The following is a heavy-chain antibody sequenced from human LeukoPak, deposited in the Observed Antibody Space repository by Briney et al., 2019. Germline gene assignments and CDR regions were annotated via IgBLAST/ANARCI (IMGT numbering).Heavy chain of an antibody. V-gene: IGHV3-49*03. J-gene: IGHJ5*02. D-gene: IGHD6-13*01. Sequence: PGGSLRLSCTASGFTFGDYAMSWFRQAPGKGLEWVGFIRSKAYGGTTEYAASVKGRFTISRDDSKSIAYLQMNSLKTEDTAVYYCTRDSGSSWSRESWFDPWGQGTLVTVSS. CDR2: IRSKAYGGTT. CDR3: TRDSGSSWSRESWFDP. CDR1: GFTFGDYA.